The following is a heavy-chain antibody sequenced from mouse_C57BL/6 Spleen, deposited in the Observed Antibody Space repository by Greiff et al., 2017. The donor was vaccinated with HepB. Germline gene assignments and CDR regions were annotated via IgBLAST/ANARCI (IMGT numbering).Heavy chain of an antibody. CDR3: ARGDYDYPYYYAMDY. CDR2: IYPGSGST. Sequence: QVQLQQPGAELVKPGASVKMSCKASGYTFTSYWITWVKQRPGQGLEWIGDIYPGSGSTNYNEKFKSKATLTVDTSSSTAYMQLSSLTSEDSAVYYCARGDYDYPYYYAMDYWGQGTSGTVSS. CDR1: GYTFTSYW. J-gene: IGHJ4*01. V-gene: IGHV1-55*01. D-gene: IGHD2-4*01.